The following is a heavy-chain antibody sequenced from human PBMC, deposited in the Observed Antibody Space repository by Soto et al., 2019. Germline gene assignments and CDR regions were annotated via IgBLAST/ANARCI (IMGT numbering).Heavy chain of an antibody. J-gene: IGHJ6*03. CDR3: ARARESSVVAARYYYYMDV. CDR1: GGSISSYY. CDR2: IYYSGST. Sequence: ASETLSLTCTVSGGSISSYYWSWIRQPPGKGLEWIGYIYYSGSTNYNPSLKSRVTISVDTSKNQFSLKLSSVTAADTAVYYCARARESSVVAARYYYYMDVWGKGTTVTVSS. D-gene: IGHD2-15*01. V-gene: IGHV4-59*01.